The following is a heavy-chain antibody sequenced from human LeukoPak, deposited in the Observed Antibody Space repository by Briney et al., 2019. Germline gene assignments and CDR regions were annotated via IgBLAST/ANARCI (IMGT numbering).Heavy chain of an antibody. J-gene: IGHJ4*02. V-gene: IGHV1-2*02. CDR1: GYTFTGYY. D-gene: IGHD4-17*01. CDR2: INPNSGGT. CDR3: ARCRDPGGDYVGFDY. Sequence: ASLKVSCKDSGYTFTGYYMYWVRQAPGQGLEWMGWINPNSGGTSYAQKFQGRVTMTRDTSIRTVYMELSRLRSDDTAVYYCARCRDPGGDYVGFDYWGQGTLVTVSS.